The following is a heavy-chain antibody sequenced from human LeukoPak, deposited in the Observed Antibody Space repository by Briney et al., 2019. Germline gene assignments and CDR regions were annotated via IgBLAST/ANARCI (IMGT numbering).Heavy chain of an antibody. CDR2: IRYDGSNK. J-gene: IGHJ4*02. CDR3: AKDQYSGDYDYVWGSYADTPFDY. D-gene: IGHD3-16*01. CDR1: GFTFSSYG. Sequence: GGSLRLSCAASGFTFSSYGMHWVRQAPGKGLEWVAFIRYDGSNKYYADSVKGRFTISRDNSKNTLYLQMNSLRAEDTAVYYCAKDQYSGDYDYVWGSYADTPFDYWGQGTLVTVSS. V-gene: IGHV3-30*02.